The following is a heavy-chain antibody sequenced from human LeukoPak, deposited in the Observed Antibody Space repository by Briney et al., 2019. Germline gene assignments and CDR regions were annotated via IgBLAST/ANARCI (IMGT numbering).Heavy chain of an antibody. CDR3: ATYNYGYYFGY. V-gene: IGHV4-59*08. CDR2: IYYSGST. CDR1: GGSFSGYY. D-gene: IGHD5-18*01. Sequence: SETLSLTCAVYGGSFSGYYWSWIRQPPGKGLEWIGYIYYSGSTNYNPSLKSRVTISVDTSKNQFSLKLSSVTAADTGVYYCATYNYGYYFGYWGQGTLVTVSS. J-gene: IGHJ4*02.